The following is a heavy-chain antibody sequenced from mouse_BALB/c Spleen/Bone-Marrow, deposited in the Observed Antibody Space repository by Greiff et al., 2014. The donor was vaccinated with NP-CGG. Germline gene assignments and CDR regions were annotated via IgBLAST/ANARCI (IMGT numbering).Heavy chain of an antibody. CDR3: ARGGLRRHIAYAMDY. CDR2: ISSGGSYT. CDR1: GFTFSSYG. V-gene: IGHV5-6*01. D-gene: IGHD2-4*01. Sequence: VQLKESGGDLVKPGGSLKLSCAASGFTFSSYGMSWVRQTSDKRLEWVATISSGGSYTYYPDSVKGRFTISRDNAKNTLYLQMSSLKSEDAAMYYCARGGLRRHIAYAMDYWSQGTSVTVSS. J-gene: IGHJ4*01.